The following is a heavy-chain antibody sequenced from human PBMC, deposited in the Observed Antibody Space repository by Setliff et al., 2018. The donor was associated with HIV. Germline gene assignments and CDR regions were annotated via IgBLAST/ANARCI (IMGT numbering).Heavy chain of an antibody. CDR1: GFNFDDYA. CDR2: ISWNTFNI. V-gene: IGHV3-9*01. Sequence: PGGSLRLSCAASGFNFDDYAMHWVRQAPGQGLEWVSGISWNTFNIAYADSVKGRFTISRDNAKNTLYMQMNSLRAEDTAVYYCARPYTVWVYGMDLWGQGTTVTVSS. CDR3: ARPYTVWVYGMDL. J-gene: IGHJ6*02. D-gene: IGHD2-8*01.